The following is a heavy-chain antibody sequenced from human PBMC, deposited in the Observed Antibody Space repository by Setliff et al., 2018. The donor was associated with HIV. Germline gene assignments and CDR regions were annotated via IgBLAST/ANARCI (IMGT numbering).Heavy chain of an antibody. J-gene: IGHJ4*02. Sequence: GGSLRLSCAASGFTFSNAWLSWVRQAPGKGLEWVSYISGSGEATDFADSVKGRFTISRDNAKNSLYLQMNSLRAEDTAVYYCAREWNGGYDYWGQGTLVTVSS. D-gene: IGHD2-8*01. V-gene: IGHV3-11*04. CDR3: AREWNGGYDY. CDR1: GFTFSNAW. CDR2: ISGSGEAT.